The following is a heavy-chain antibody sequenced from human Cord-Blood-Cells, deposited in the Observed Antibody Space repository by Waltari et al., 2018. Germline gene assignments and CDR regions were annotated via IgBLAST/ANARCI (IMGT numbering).Heavy chain of an antibody. CDR1: GGYFSVYY. CDR3: ARHPPLTGFDY. J-gene: IGHJ4*02. CDR2: INHSGST. D-gene: IGHD7-27*01. V-gene: IGHV4-34*01. Sequence: QEQLQQWGAELLTPSGTLSLTCAVYGGYFSVYYCSWLRQPPGKGLEWIGEINHSGSTNYNPSLKSRVTISVDTSKNQFSLKLSSVTAADTAVYYCARHPPLTGFDYWGQGTLVTVSS.